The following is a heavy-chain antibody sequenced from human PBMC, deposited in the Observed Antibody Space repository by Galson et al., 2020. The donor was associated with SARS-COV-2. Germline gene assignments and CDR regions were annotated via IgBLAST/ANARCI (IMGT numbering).Heavy chain of an antibody. Sequence: ASVKVSCKASGYTFTSYGISWVRQAPGQGLEWMGWISAYNGNTNYAQKLQGRVTMTTDTSTSTAYMELRSLRSDDTAVYYCARDPTRTFGGVIVSYWYFDLWGRGILVTVSS. CDR1: GYTFTSYG. J-gene: IGHJ2*01. D-gene: IGHD3-16*02. V-gene: IGHV1-18*01. CDR2: ISAYNGNT. CDR3: ARDPTRTFGGVIVSYWYFDL.